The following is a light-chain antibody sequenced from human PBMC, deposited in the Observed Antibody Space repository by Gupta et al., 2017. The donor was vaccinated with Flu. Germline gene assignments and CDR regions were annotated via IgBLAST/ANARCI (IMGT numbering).Light chain of an antibody. V-gene: IGKV3-15*01. Sequence: EIVMTQSPATLSVSPGEGATLSCRASQSFSGNLAWYQHKPGQAPRLLIYGASARATGIPARFSGSGSGTEFTLTISSRQSEDFAIYYCQLLINGPPSLIFGGGTXVEIK. CDR1: QSFSGN. CDR2: GAS. CDR3: QLLINGPPSLI. J-gene: IGKJ4*01.